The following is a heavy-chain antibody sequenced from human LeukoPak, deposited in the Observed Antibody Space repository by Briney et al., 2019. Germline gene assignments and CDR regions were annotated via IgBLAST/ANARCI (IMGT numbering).Heavy chain of an antibody. CDR3: AREYLGVVPAAKLGYAFDI. CDR2: IYHSGST. J-gene: IGHJ3*02. CDR1: GYSISSGYY. Sequence: PSETLSLTCTVSGYSISSGYYWGWIRQPPGKGLGWIGSIYHSGSTYYNPSLKSRVTISVDTSKNQFSLKLSSVTAADTAVYYCAREYLGVVPAAKLGYAFDIWGQGTMVTVSS. D-gene: IGHD2-2*01. V-gene: IGHV4-38-2*02.